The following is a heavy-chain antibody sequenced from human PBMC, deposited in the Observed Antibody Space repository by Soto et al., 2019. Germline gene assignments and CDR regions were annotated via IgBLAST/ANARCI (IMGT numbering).Heavy chain of an antibody. Sequence: ASVKVSCKASGYTFTGYYMHWVRQAPGQGLEWMGWINPNSGGTNYAQKFQGWVTMTRDTSISTAYMELSRLRSDDTAVYYCARDQFSGWPYYFDYWGQGTLVTVSS. D-gene: IGHD6-19*01. CDR1: GYTFTGYY. V-gene: IGHV1-2*04. CDR3: ARDQFSGWPYYFDY. CDR2: INPNSGGT. J-gene: IGHJ4*02.